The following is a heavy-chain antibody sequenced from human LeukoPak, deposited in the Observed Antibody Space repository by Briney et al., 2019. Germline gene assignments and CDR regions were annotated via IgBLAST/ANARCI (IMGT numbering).Heavy chain of an antibody. D-gene: IGHD1-1*01. CDR3: ARGGTTYYYYGMDA. J-gene: IGHJ6*02. CDR1: GFXFSSYG. V-gene: IGHV3-30*03. CDR2: TSYDGGNK. Sequence: GRSLRLSCAASGFXFSSYGMHWVRQAPGKGLGWVAVTSYDGGNKYYADSVKGRFTISRDNSKNTLYLQMNSLRAEDTAVYYCARGGTTYYYYGMDAWGQGTTVTVSS.